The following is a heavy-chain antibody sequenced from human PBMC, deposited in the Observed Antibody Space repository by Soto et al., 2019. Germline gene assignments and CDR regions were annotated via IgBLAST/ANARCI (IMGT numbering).Heavy chain of an antibody. J-gene: IGHJ6*02. CDR2: FDPEDGET. D-gene: IGHD3-10*01. V-gene: IGHV1-24*01. CDR3: ATAPAPYMVREHYGMDV. Sequence: ASVKVSCKVSGYTLTELSMHWVRQAPGKGLEWMGGFDPEDGETIYAQKFQGRVTMTEDTSTDTAYMELGSLRSEDTAVYYCATAPAPYMVREHYGMDVWGQGTTVTVSS. CDR1: GYTLTELS.